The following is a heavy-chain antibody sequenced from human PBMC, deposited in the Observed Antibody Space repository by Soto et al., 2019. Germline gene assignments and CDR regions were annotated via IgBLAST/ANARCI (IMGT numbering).Heavy chain of an antibody. CDR1: GGTFSSYA. CDR2: IIPIFGTA. CDR3: AGTTGPDDAFDI. V-gene: IGHV1-69*13. D-gene: IGHD1-1*01. J-gene: IGHJ3*02. Sequence: VASVEVSCKXSGGTFSSYAISWVRQAPGQGLEWMGGIIPIFGTANYAQKFQGRVTITADESTSTAYMELSSLRSEDTAVYYCAGTTGPDDAFDIWGQGTMVTVSS.